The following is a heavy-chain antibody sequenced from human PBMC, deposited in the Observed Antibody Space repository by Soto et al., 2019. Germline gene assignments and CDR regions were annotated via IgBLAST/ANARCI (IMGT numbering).Heavy chain of an antibody. D-gene: IGHD3-22*01. CDR2: IYHSGST. Sequence: PSETLSLTCAVSGGSISSGGYSWSWIRQPPGKGLEWIGYIYHSGSTYYNPSLKSRVTISVDRSKNQFSLKLSSVTAADTAVYYCARVRSRNYYDSSGYYSNYFDYWGQGTLVTVSS. CDR3: ARVRSRNYYDSSGYYSNYFDY. V-gene: IGHV4-30-2*01. CDR1: GGSISSGGYS. J-gene: IGHJ4*02.